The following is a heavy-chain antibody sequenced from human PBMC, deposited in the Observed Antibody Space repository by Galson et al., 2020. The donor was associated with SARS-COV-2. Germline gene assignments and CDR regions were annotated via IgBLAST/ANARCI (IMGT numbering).Heavy chain of an antibody. CDR1: GFTFSSYS. D-gene: IGHD3-10*01. CDR3: ARDGAPYGSGPPGAFDI. V-gene: IGHV3-48*04. Sequence: GGSLRLSCAASGFTFSSYSMNWVRQAPGKGLEWVSYISSSSSTIYYADSVKGRFTISRDNAKNSLYLQMNSLRAEDTAVYYCARDGAPYGSGPPGAFDIWGQGTMVTVSS. J-gene: IGHJ3*02. CDR2: ISSSSSTI.